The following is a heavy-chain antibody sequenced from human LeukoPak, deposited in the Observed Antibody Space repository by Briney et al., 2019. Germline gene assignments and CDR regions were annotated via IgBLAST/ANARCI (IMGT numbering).Heavy chain of an antibody. CDR3: ARAGDSSSWYRPFDP. CDR1: GFTVSSNY. Sequence: GGSLRLSCAASGFTVSSNYMRWVRQAPGKGLEWVSVIYSGGSTYYADSVKGRFTISRDNSKNTLYLQMNSLRAEDTAVYYCARAGDSSSWYRPFDPWGQGTLVTVSS. V-gene: IGHV3-66*02. J-gene: IGHJ5*02. D-gene: IGHD6-13*01. CDR2: IYSGGST.